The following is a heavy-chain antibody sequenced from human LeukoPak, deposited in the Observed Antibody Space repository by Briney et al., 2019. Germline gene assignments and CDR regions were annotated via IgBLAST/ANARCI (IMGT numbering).Heavy chain of an antibody. CDR2: INPNSGGT. CDR3: ASPVGATDTAALGY. V-gene: IGHV1-2*06. J-gene: IGHJ4*02. D-gene: IGHD1-26*01. CDR1: GYTFTGYY. Sequence: ASVKVSCKASGYTFTGYYMRWVRQAPGQGLEWMGRINPNSGGTNYAQKFQGRVTMTRDTSISTAYMELSRLRSDDTAVYYCASPVGATDTAALGYWGQGTLVTVSS.